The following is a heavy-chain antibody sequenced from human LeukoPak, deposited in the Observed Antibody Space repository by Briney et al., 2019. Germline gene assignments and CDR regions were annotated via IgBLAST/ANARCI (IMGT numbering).Heavy chain of an antibody. V-gene: IGHV4-34*01. Sequence: SETLSLTCAVYGGSFSGYYWSWIRQPPGKGLEWIGEINHSGSTNYNPSLKSRVTISVDTSKNQFSLKLSSVTAADTAVYYCARRGYDILTGYYYYYYYYMDVWGKGTTVTISS. CDR3: ARRGYDILTGYYYYYYYYMDV. D-gene: IGHD3-9*01. CDR1: GGSFSGYY. J-gene: IGHJ6*03. CDR2: INHSGST.